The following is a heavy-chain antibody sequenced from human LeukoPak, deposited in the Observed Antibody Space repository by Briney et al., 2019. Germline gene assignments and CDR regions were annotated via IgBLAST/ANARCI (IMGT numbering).Heavy chain of an antibody. D-gene: IGHD5-18*01. CDR3: ARTARVLRGYSYGSHYHFDY. Sequence: SETLSLTCTVSGGSISSSSYYWGWIRQPPGKGLEWIGSIYYSGSTYYNPSLKSRITISVDTSKNQFSLKLSSVTAADTAVYYCARTARVLRGYSYGSHYHFDYWGQGTLVTVSS. J-gene: IGHJ4*02. CDR2: IYYSGST. CDR1: GGSISSSSYY. V-gene: IGHV4-39*01.